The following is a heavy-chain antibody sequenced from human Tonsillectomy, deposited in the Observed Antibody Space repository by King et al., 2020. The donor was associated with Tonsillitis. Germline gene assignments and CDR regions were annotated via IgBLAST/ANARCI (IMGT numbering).Heavy chain of an antibody. Sequence: QLVQSGTEVKKPGASVKVSCKASGYTFTGYYIHWVRQAPGQGLEWMGWINPNSGGTNYAQKFQGRVTMTRDTSISTAYMELSRLRSDETAVYYCARDLMGEIGYCSGGSCDAFDIWGQGTMVTVSS. CDR3: ARDLMGEIGYCSGGSCDAFDI. CDR2: INPNSGGT. CDR1: GYTFTGYY. D-gene: IGHD2-15*01. J-gene: IGHJ3*02. V-gene: IGHV1-2*02.